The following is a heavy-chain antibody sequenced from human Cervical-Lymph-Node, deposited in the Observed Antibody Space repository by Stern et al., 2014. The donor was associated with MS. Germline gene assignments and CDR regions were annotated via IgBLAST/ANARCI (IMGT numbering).Heavy chain of an antibody. CDR2: MKPHCGNT. Sequence: VQLVESGAEVKKPGASVKVSCKASGYTFTNFDISWVRQAAGQGLEWLGWMKPHCGNTGYAQKFQGRVTMTRDTSISTAYMELSSLRSEDTAVYYCATRYGSGSYYSYYNGLDVWGQGTTVTVSS. V-gene: IGHV1-8*01. CDR3: ATRYGSGSYYSYYNGLDV. D-gene: IGHD3-10*01. CDR1: GYTFTNFD. J-gene: IGHJ6*02.